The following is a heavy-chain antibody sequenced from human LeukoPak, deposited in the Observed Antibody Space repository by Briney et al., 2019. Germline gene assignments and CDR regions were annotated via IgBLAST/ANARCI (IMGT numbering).Heavy chain of an antibody. Sequence: PGGSLRLSCTGSGFTVSSSYMSWVRQTPGMGLEWVSGISGSDSGTYYADSVKGRFTISRDDSRNTLYLQINSLRAEDTAVYYCARLYCSGGSCYSVDYWGQGTLVTVSS. CDR3: ARLYCSGGSCYSVDY. CDR2: ISGSDSGT. J-gene: IGHJ4*02. CDR1: GFTVSSSY. D-gene: IGHD2-15*01. V-gene: IGHV3-23*01.